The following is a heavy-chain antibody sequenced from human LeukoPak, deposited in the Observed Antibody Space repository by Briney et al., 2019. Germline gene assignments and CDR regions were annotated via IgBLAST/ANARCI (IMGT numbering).Heavy chain of an antibody. D-gene: IGHD3-22*01. Sequence: GGSLRLSCAASGFTFSTYTMNWVRQAPGKGLEWVSFISSSSSYIYYADSVKGRFTISRDNAKNSLCLQMNSLRAEDAAVYYCAREGGNYDSSGYYGPNEHWGQGTLVTVSS. J-gene: IGHJ1*01. CDR1: GFTFSTYT. V-gene: IGHV3-21*04. CDR3: AREGGNYDSSGYYGPNEH. CDR2: ISSSSSYI.